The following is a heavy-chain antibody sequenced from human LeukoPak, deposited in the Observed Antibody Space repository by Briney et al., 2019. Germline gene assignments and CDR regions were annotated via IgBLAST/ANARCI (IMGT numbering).Heavy chain of an antibody. V-gene: IGHV1-2*02. CDR1: GYTFTGYY. J-gene: IGHJ4*02. Sequence: GASVKVSCKASGYTFTGYYLHWVRQAPGQGLEWMGWINPITGGTNYAQKFQGRVTITADKSTSTAYMELSSLRSDDTAVYYCARTGSGWNVRLLDYWGQGTLVTVSS. CDR2: INPITGGT. CDR3: ARTGSGWNVRLLDY. D-gene: IGHD6-19*01.